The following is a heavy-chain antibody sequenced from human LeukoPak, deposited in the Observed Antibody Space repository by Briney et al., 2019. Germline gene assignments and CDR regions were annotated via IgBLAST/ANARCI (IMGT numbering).Heavy chain of an antibody. CDR1: GYNFPIYW. J-gene: IGHJ6*03. D-gene: IGHD6-13*01. Sequence: AESLKISCHGSGYNFPIYWIGWLRQMPGQGLEWMGIVYTDDSNTIYGPSFQGQVTISADKSINTAYLEWSSLKASDTAIYYCARQGAAGKYYYYYMDVWGKGTTVTVSS. V-gene: IGHV5-51*01. CDR2: VYTDDSNT. CDR3: ARQGAAGKYYYYYMDV.